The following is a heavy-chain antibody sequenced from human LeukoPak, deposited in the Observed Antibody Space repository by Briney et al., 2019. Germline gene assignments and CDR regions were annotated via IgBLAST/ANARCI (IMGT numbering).Heavy chain of an antibody. D-gene: IGHD6-6*01. CDR2: ISSSGSTI. J-gene: IGHJ6*03. CDR1: RFTFSSYE. CDR3: ASIRDGSSPYYYYYYINV. Sequence: GGYLRLSCAASRFTFSSYELNWVRQAPGKGLEWVSYISSSGSTIYYADSVKGRFTISRDNAKNSLYLQMNSLRAEATALYYCASIRDGSSPYYYYYYINVGSKATTVTPSS. V-gene: IGHV3-48*03.